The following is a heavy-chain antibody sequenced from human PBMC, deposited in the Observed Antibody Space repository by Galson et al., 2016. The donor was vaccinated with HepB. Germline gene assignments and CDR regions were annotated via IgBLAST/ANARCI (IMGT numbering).Heavy chain of an antibody. V-gene: IGHV1-69*13. CDR1: GDSFRKYA. J-gene: IGHJ6*02. CDR3: ARDSRYGSGSYYGEDYYYGMDV. Sequence: SVKVSCKAPGDSFRKYAISWVRQAPGQGLEWMGGIIPMFGTANYARKFRGRVTITAAESTNTAYMELSSLRYEDTAVYYCARDSRYGSGSYYGEDYYYGMDVWGQGTTVAVSS. CDR2: IIPMFGTA. D-gene: IGHD3-10*01.